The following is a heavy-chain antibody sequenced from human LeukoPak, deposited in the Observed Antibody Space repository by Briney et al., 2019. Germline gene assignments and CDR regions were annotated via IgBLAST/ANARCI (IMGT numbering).Heavy chain of an antibody. CDR2: IYYSGST. Sequence: PSETLSLTCTVSGGSISSYYWSWIRQPPGKGLEWIGYIYYSGSTNYNPSLKSRVTIPVDTSKNQFSLKLSSVTAADTAVYYCARSYDSSGYPDYWGQGTLVTVSS. V-gene: IGHV4-59*08. CDR3: ARSYDSSGYPDY. J-gene: IGHJ4*02. CDR1: GGSISSYY. D-gene: IGHD3-22*01.